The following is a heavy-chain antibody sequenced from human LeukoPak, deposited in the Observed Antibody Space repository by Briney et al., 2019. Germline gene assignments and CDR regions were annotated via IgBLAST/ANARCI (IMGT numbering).Heavy chain of an antibody. D-gene: IGHD2-21*02. V-gene: IGHV4-34*01. Sequence: SETLSLTCAVYGGSFSGYYWSWIRQPPGKELEWIGEINHSGSTNYNPSLKSRVTISVDTSKNQFSLKLSSVTAADTAVYYCARGRVLNCGGDCYSSPFDYWGQGTLVTVSS. CDR2: INHSGST. CDR1: GGSFSGYY. J-gene: IGHJ4*02. CDR3: ARGRVLNCGGDCYSSPFDY.